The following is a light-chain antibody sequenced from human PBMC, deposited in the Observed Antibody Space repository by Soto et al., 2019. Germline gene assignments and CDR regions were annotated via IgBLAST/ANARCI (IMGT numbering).Light chain of an antibody. J-gene: IGLJ1*01. CDR2: EGS. CDR1: SSDIGTYNL. Sequence: QSVLAQPASVSGSPGQSVTISCTGTSSDIGTYNLVSWYQQHPGKAPKVMIYEGSERPSGISNRFSASKSGNTASLTISGLQAEDEADYYCCSYAGSGTFVFGTGTKATVL. CDR3: CSYAGSGTFV. V-gene: IGLV2-23*01.